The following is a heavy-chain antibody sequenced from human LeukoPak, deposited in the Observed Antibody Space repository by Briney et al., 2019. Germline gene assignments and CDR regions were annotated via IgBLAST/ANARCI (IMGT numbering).Heavy chain of an antibody. CDR3: ARVAVAGTGDWFDP. V-gene: IGHV1-8*01. CDR2: MNPSSVTT. D-gene: IGHD6-19*01. CDR1: GYTFTSHD. J-gene: IGHJ5*02. Sequence: VASVKVSCKASGYTFTSHDINWVRQATGQGLEWMGWMNPSSVTTGSAQKFQGRVTMTWNTSISTADMELSGLRSEDTAVYYCARVAVAGTGDWFDPWGQGTLVTVSS.